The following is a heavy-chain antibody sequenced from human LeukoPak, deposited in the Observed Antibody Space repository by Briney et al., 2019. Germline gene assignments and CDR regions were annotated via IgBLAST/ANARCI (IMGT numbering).Heavy chain of an antibody. CDR2: ISAYNGNT. CDR3: ASGSSGWYYFDY. Sequence: ASVKVSCKTSGYTFTSYGISWVRQAPGQGLEWMGWISAYNGNTNYAQKLQGRVTMTTDTSTSTAYMELRSLRSDDTAVYYCASGSSGWYYFDYWGQGTLVTVSS. D-gene: IGHD6-19*01. V-gene: IGHV1-18*01. CDR1: GYTFTSYG. J-gene: IGHJ4*02.